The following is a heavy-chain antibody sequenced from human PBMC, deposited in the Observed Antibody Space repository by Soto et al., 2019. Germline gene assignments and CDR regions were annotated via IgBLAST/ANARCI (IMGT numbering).Heavy chain of an antibody. D-gene: IGHD3-10*01. CDR1: GGSISSYY. CDR2: IYYSGST. J-gene: IGHJ4*02. V-gene: IGHV4-59*08. Sequence: PSETLSLTCTVSGGSISSYYWSWIRQPPGKGLEWIGYIYYSGSTNYNPSLKSRVTISVDTSKNQFSLKLSSVTAADTAVYYCARHDDYYGSGSYYYWGQGTLVTVSS. CDR3: ARHDDYYGSGSYYY.